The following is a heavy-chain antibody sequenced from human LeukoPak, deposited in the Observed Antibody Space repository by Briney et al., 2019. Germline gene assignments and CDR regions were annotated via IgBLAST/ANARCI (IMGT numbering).Heavy chain of an antibody. CDR1: GFTFDNCG. V-gene: IGHV3-30*18. J-gene: IGHJ4*02. Sequence: GGSLRLSCAASGFTFDNCGMHWVRQAPGKGLEWLGVVAFGGKYTSYGDSVKGRFTISRDTSTNTLYLQMSSLRAEDTAVYYCAKEQCSGHYRTADYWGQGTLVTVSS. D-gene: IGHD3-10*02. CDR3: AKEQCSGHYRTADY. CDR2: VAFGGKYT.